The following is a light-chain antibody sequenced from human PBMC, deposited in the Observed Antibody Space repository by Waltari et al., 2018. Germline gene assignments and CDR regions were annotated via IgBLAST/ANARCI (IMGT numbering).Light chain of an antibody. V-gene: IGKV3-20*01. Sequence: IVLTQYPGTLSLSPGERATLSCRASQSVSWSLAWYQQKPGQAPKLLIFGASTRANGIPDRFTGSGSGTDFSLTISSLEPEDFAIYFCQHYVRLPATFGQGTKVEIK. CDR2: GAS. CDR1: QSVSWS. CDR3: QHYVRLPAT. J-gene: IGKJ1*01.